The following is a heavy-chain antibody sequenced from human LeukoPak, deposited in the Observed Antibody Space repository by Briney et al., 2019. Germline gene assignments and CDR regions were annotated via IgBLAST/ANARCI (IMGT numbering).Heavy chain of an antibody. V-gene: IGHV3-30*04. CDR3: AREGILQLVGVFDY. CDR1: GFTFSSYA. CDR2: ISYDGSSK. J-gene: IGHJ4*02. Sequence: PGRSLRLSCAASGFTFSSYAMHWVRQTPGEGLEWVAVISYDGSSKFYADSVRGRLTISRDNSKNTLYLQMNSLRAEDTAVYYCAREGILQLVGVFDYWGQGTLVTVSS. D-gene: IGHD6-13*01.